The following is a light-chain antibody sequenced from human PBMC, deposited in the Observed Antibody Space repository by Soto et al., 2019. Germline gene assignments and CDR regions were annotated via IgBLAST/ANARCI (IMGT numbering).Light chain of an antibody. CDR1: QNLLHSNGYNF. CDR2: LSS. Sequence: DIVMTQSPLSLPVTLGEPASISCRSSQNLLHSNGYNFLDWYLQRPGQSPQLLIYLSSYRASGVPDRFRGGGSGTNFTLKISRVEAEDVGVYYCMQALQARTFGQGTKVEIK. CDR3: MQALQART. J-gene: IGKJ1*01. V-gene: IGKV2-28*01.